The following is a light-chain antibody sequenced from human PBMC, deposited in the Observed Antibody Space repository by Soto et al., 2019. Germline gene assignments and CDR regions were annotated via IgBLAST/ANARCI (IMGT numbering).Light chain of an antibody. CDR3: ASWDDSLSGVV. CDR2: GNV. CDR1: SSNIGNNY. J-gene: IGLJ3*02. V-gene: IGLV1-47*02. Sequence: QSVLTQTPSASGTPGQRVTISCSGSSSNIGNNYVFWYQQLPGTAPKLLIFGNVKRPFGVPDRFSCSKSGTSAYLAISGLRSGDEAHYYCASWDDSLSGVVVGGGTKPTVL.